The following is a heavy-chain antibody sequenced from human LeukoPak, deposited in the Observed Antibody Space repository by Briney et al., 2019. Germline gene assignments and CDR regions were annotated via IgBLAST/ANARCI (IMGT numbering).Heavy chain of an antibody. D-gene: IGHD2-15*01. J-gene: IGHJ5*02. CDR1: GFTFSSYG. CDR2: ISYDGSNT. Sequence: GGSLRLSCAASGFTFSSYGMCWVRQALGKGLEWVADISYDGSNTYYADSVKGRFTISRGNSKNTLYLQMNSLRAEETAVYYCAKVPPQYCSGGSCYWFDPGGQGTLVTVSS. V-gene: IGHV3-30*18. CDR3: AKVPPQYCSGGSCYWFDP.